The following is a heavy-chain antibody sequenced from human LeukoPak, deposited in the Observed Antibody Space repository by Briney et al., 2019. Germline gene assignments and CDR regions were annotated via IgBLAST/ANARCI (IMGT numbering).Heavy chain of an antibody. CDR2: ISGNGHDT. CDR3: AKDLCRGGSCYDQVDY. Sequence: GGSLRLSCAASGFTFSNYAMIWVRQAPGKGLEWVSVISGNGHDTYYADSVKGRFTISRDISKNTLYLQMNSLRAEDTAVYYCAKDLCRGGSCYDQVDYWGQGTLVTVPS. D-gene: IGHD2-15*01. CDR1: GFTFSNYA. V-gene: IGHV3-23*01. J-gene: IGHJ4*02.